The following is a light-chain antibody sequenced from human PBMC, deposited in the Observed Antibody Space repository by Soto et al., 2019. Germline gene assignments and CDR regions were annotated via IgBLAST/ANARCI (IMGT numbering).Light chain of an antibody. CDR1: SSDVGGYNS. V-gene: IGLV2-14*01. Sequence: QSVLTQPASVSGSPGQSITISCTGTSSDVGGYNSVSWYQQHPGKAPKLMIYDVSKRPSGVSNRFSGSKSGNTASLTISGLQAEDEAAYYCSSYTSSSTLDVFGAGTKLTVL. CDR2: DVS. CDR3: SSYTSSSTLDV. J-gene: IGLJ1*01.